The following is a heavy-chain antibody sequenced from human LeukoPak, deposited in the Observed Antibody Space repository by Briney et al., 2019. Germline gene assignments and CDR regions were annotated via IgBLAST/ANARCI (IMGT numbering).Heavy chain of an antibody. D-gene: IGHD3-10*01. J-gene: IGHJ4*02. V-gene: IGHV1-2*02. Sequence: GASVKVSCKASGYTFTGYYMHWVRQAPGQGLEWMGWINPNSGGTNYALKFQGRVTMTRDTSISTAYMELSRLRSDDTAVYYCARDLGYYGSGSYYNVIDYWGQGTLVTVSS. CDR3: ARDLGYYGSGSYYNVIDY. CDR1: GYTFTGYY. CDR2: INPNSGGT.